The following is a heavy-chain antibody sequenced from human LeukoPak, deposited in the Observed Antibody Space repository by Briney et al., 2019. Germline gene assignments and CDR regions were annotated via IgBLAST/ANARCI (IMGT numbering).Heavy chain of an antibody. CDR2: ISPYNGNT. V-gene: IGHV1-18*01. D-gene: IGHD2-15*01. CDR1: GYIFTSYG. CDR3: ASACSGGSCYDY. Sequence: ASVKVSCKASGYIFTSYGISWVRQAPGQGLEWMGWISPYNGNTNYAQKLQGRVTMTTDTSTGTAYMELRSLRSDDTAVYYCASACSGGSCYDYWGQGTLVTVSS. J-gene: IGHJ4*02.